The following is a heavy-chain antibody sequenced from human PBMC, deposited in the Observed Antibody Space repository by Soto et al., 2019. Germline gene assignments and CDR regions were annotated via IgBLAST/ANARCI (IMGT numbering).Heavy chain of an antibody. CDR1: GFAFSSYW. J-gene: IGHJ6*02. Sequence: EVQLVESGGGLVQSGTSLRLSCAASGFAFSSYWMHWVRQAPGKGLVWVSRIKGDGTGTTYADSVKGRFIISRDNAKNTLYMQMNSLRAEDTAVYYCARTAYYYAMDVWGQGTTVTVSS. V-gene: IGHV3-74*01. CDR2: IKGDGTGT. CDR3: ARTAYYYAMDV.